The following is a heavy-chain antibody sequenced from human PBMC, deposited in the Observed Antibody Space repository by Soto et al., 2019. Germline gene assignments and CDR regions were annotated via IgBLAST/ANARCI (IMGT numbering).Heavy chain of an antibody. CDR2: IYHSGST. D-gene: IGHD3-9*01. CDR1: GGSISSSNW. V-gene: IGHV4-4*02. CDR3: ARGGGGYDILTGYYNYYYGMDV. J-gene: IGHJ6*02. Sequence: QVQLQESGPGLVKPSGTLSLTCAVSGGSISSSNWWSWVRQPPGKGLEWIGEIYHSGSTNYNPSLKSRVTISVDKSKNQFSLKLSSVTAADTAVYYCARGGGGYDILTGYYNYYYGMDVWSQGTTVTVSS.